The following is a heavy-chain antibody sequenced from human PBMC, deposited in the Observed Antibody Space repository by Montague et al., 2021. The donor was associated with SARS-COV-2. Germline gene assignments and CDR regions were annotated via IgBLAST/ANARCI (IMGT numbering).Heavy chain of an antibody. Sequence: SETLSLTCADSGGSISSYYWSWIRQSPGKGLEWIGYVHYTGSTKYNPSLKTRVTLSLDTPKNRFSLKLSSVTAADTAVYYCARAQNTCFIANCVNYFEVWGLGALVTVSS. D-gene: IGHD1-1*01. CDR3: ARAQNTCFIANCVNYFEV. CDR2: VHYTGST. V-gene: IGHV4-59*01. CDR1: GGSISSYY. J-gene: IGHJ4*02.